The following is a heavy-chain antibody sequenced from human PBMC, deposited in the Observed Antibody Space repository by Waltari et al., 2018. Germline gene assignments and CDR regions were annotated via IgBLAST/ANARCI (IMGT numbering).Heavy chain of an antibody. CDR1: GFTFSSYG. D-gene: IGHD2-15*01. CDR3: ARALNQKLLAFDI. CDR2: IWYDGSNK. V-gene: IGHV3-33*01. Sequence: GRSLRLSCAASGFTFSSYGMHWVRQAPGKGLEWVAVIWYDGSNKYYADSVKGRFTISRDNSKNTLYLQMNSLRAEDTAVYYCARALNQKLLAFDIWGQGTMVTVSS. J-gene: IGHJ3*02.